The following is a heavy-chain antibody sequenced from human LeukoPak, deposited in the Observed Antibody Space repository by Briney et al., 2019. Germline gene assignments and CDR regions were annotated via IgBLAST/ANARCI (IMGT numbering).Heavy chain of an antibody. Sequence: GASVKVSCKASGYTFTGYYMHWVRQAPGQGLEWMGRINPNSGGTNYAQKIQGRVTMTRDTSISTAYMELSRLRSDDTAVYYCARESGVYDFWSGYFFTAWGQGTLVTVSS. CDR2: INPNSGGT. D-gene: IGHD3-3*01. CDR3: ARESGVYDFWSGYFFTA. V-gene: IGHV1-2*06. J-gene: IGHJ5*02. CDR1: GYTFTGYY.